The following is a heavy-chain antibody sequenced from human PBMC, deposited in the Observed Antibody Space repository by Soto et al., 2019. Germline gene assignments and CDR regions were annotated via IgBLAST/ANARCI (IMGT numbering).Heavy chain of an antibody. CDR2: ISGSDGKT. V-gene: IGHV3-23*01. CDR1: GFSFASFA. CDR3: AKWSYLDY. D-gene: IGHD3-3*01. J-gene: IGHJ4*02. Sequence: GGSLGLSCTTSGFSFASFAMTWVRQAPGKGLEWVATISGSDGKTYYADSVKGRFSISRDTSRNTLYLQMNSLRADDTAIYYCAKWSYLDYWGQGTRVTVSS.